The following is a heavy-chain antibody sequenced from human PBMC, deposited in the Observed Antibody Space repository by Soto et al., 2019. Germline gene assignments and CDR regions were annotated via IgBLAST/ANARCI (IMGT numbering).Heavy chain of an antibody. J-gene: IGHJ4*02. CDR1: GFTFSSYA. Sequence: GGSLRLSCAASGFTFSSYAMSWVRQAPGKGLEWVSAISGSGGSTYYADSVKGRFTISRYNSKNTLYLQMNSLRAEDTAVYYCAKDWLWDIVVVVAATSGGYFDYWGQGTLVTVSS. D-gene: IGHD2-15*01. CDR2: ISGSGGST. V-gene: IGHV3-23*01. CDR3: AKDWLWDIVVVVAATSGGYFDY.